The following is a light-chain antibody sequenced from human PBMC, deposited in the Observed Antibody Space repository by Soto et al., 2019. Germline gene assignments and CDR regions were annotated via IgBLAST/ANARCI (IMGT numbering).Light chain of an antibody. CDR1: QTISTH. J-gene: IGKJ1*01. CDR2: GAY. Sequence: DIQMTQSPSSLSASVGDRVTITCRASQTISTHLSWYQQKPGKAPKLLIYGAYRLQSGVPSRFSGSGSGTDFTLTIRSLQSEDFALYYCKQYTNWPWTFGQGTKVDIK. V-gene: IGKV1-39*01. CDR3: KQYTNWPWT.